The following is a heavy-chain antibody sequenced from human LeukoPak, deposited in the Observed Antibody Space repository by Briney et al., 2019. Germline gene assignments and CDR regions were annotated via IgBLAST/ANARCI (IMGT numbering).Heavy chain of an antibody. J-gene: IGHJ4*02. CDR1: GFTFSSYA. Sequence: GGSLRLSCAASGFTFSSYAMNWVRQAPGKGLEWVSAISSSGGSTYYADSVKGRFTISRDNSKNTLYLQMNSPRAEDTAVYYCAKDVIAVAGTYDYWGQGTLVTVSS. V-gene: IGHV3-23*01. D-gene: IGHD6-19*01. CDR2: ISSSGGST. CDR3: AKDVIAVAGTYDY.